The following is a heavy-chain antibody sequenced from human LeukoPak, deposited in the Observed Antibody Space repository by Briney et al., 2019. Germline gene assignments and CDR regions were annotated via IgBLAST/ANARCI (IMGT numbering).Heavy chain of an antibody. Sequence: GGSLRLSCAASGFIFSSYGMHWVRQAPGKGLEWVAVIWYDGSNKYYADSVKGRFTISRDNSKNTLYLQMNSLRAEDTAVYYCARGGINGDELVAFDIWGQGTMVTVSS. D-gene: IGHD4-17*01. CDR3: ARGGINGDELVAFDI. J-gene: IGHJ3*02. CDR1: GFIFSSYG. V-gene: IGHV3-33*01. CDR2: IWYDGSNK.